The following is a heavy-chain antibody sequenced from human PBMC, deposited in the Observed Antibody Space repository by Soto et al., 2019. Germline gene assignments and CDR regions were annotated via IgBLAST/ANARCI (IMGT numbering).Heavy chain of an antibody. Sequence: PSETLSLTCAVSGGSISSTNWWSWVRQSPGKGLEWIGEIYHIGSPTYNPSLRGRVTISVDKSNNQFSLKMRYVTAADSAVYYCARGQGAAAASRFDPWGQGTLVTVSS. CDR2: IYHIGSP. CDR1: GGSISSTNW. CDR3: ARGQGAAAASRFDP. J-gene: IGHJ5*02. D-gene: IGHD6-13*01. V-gene: IGHV4-4*02.